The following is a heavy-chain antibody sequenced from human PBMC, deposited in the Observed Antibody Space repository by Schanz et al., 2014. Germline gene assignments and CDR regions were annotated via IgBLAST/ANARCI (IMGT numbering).Heavy chain of an antibody. CDR3: ARHGGIPYYPMDV. Sequence: QVQLQESGPGLVRPSETLSLTCTVSGGSISSSTYWWGWIRQPPGKGLEWIGYVYYSGNTYYNPSLKSRLTMSVDTSKNQFSLRLSSVTAADTAVYYCARHGGIPYYPMDVWGQGTTVTVSS. J-gene: IGHJ6*02. CDR1: GGSISSSTYW. CDR2: VYYSGNT. D-gene: IGHD3-16*01. V-gene: IGHV4-31*03.